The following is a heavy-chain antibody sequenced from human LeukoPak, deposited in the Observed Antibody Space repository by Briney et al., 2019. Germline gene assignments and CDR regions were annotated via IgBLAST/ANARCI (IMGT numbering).Heavy chain of an antibody. CDR3: ARSRYDYIWGIDY. Sequence: GGSLRLSCTVSGFTVSSNSMSWVRQAPGKGLEWVSGISGSDGNTYYADSVKGRFTISRDISKNTLYLQMNSLRDEDTAVFYCARSRYDYIWGIDYWGQGTLVTISS. CDR2: ISGSDGNT. J-gene: IGHJ4*02. D-gene: IGHD3-16*01. V-gene: IGHV3-23*01. CDR1: GFTVSSNS.